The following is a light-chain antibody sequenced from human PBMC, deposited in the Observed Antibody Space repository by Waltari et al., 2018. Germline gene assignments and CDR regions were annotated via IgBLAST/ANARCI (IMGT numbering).Light chain of an antibody. V-gene: IGLV2-14*01. J-gene: IGLJ1*01. CDR3: SSYTSSSTLDV. Sequence: QSALTQPASVSGSPGQSTTLSCPGTSRAGGGSNYVPWYQQHPGKAPKLMIYEVSNRPSGVSNRFSGSKSGNTASLTISGLQAEDEADYYCSSYTSSSTLDVFGTGTKVTVL. CDR1: SRAGGGSNY. CDR2: EVS.